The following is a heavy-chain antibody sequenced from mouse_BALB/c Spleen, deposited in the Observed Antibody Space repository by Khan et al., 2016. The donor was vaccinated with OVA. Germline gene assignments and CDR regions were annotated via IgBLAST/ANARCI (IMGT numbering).Heavy chain of an antibody. CDR1: GYPLTSYW. CDR3: ARSFHYGSSTWFAY. J-gene: IGHJ3*01. Sequence: QVQLQQPGAELVKPGASVKLSCKASGYPLTSYWLHWVKQRPGQGLEWIGEIDPSDTYTNYNQKFKGKATLTVDKSSSTTYMQLSSLTSEDSAVYYCARSFHYGSSTWFAYGGQGTLVTVSA. V-gene: IGHV1-69*02. CDR2: IDPSDTYT. D-gene: IGHD1-1*01.